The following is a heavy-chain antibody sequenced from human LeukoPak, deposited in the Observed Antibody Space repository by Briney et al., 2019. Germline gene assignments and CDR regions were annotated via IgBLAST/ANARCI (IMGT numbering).Heavy chain of an antibody. Sequence: GRSLRLSCSASGFTFGDYTMHWVRQAPGKGLEWVSGISWIGDSVDYAESVRGRFTISRDNAKNSLYLQVNSLRAGDTAFYYCAKDFGAGYARGWNYFDLWGQGTLVTVSS. CDR1: GFTFGDYT. D-gene: IGHD6-19*01. J-gene: IGHJ4*02. CDR3: AKDFGAGYARGWNYFDL. CDR2: ISWIGDSV. V-gene: IGHV3-9*01.